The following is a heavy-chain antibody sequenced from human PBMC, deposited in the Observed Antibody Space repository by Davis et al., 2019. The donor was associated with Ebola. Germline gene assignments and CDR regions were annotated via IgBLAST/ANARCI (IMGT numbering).Heavy chain of an antibody. CDR1: GGTFSSYA. V-gene: IGHV1-69*06. D-gene: IGHD5-24*01. J-gene: IGHJ4*02. Sequence: AASVKVSCKASGGTFSSYAINWVRQAPGQGLKWMGGITPIFGTANYAQKFQGRVTITADKSTSTAYMELSSLRSEDTAVYYCARDGGMATITGYWGQGTLVTVSS. CDR3: ARDGGMATITGY. CDR2: ITPIFGTA.